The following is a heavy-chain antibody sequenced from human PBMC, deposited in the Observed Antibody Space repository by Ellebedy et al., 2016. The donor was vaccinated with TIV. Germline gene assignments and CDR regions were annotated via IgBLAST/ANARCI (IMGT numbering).Heavy chain of an antibody. Sequence: GESLKISCAASGFTFSSYGMYWVRQAPGKGLEWVAVISYDGNHKYYADSVKGRLTISRDNSKNTLYLQMNSLRVEDTAVYFCARASSGSSYWGYDYWGQGTLVTVSS. V-gene: IGHV3-30*03. D-gene: IGHD3-3*01. CDR3: ARASSGSSYWGYDY. CDR2: ISYDGNHK. J-gene: IGHJ4*02. CDR1: GFTFSSYG.